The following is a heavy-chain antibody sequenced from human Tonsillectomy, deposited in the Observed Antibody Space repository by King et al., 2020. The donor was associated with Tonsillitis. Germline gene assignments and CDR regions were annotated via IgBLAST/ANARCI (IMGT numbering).Heavy chain of an antibody. CDR3: AHSTFFYVTNGYPHAFDF. D-gene: IGHD2-8*01. CDR1: GFSLDTSGVG. CDR2: IYWDDDK. J-gene: IGHJ3*01. V-gene: IGHV2-5*02. Sequence: TLKESGPTLVKPTQTLTLTCTFSGFSLDTSGVGVGWIRQPPGKALEWLALIYWDDDKDYSPSLQNRVTIAKDTSQNQVFLTVTNLGPADTATYYCAHSTFFYVTNGYPHAFDFWGQGTMVVVSS.